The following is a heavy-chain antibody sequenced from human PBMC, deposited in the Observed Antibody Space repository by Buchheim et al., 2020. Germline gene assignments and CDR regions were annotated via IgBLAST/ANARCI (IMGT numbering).Heavy chain of an antibody. CDR1: GGSISSYY. D-gene: IGHD6-13*01. V-gene: IGHV4-59*01. Sequence: QVQLQESGPGLVTPSETLSLTCTVFGGSISSYYWSWIRQPPGKGLEWFGYIYYSGSTNYNPSLKSRVTISVDTSKNQFSLKLSSVTAADTAVYYCAREGMTDAFDIWGQGT. J-gene: IGHJ3*02. CDR2: IYYSGST. CDR3: AREGMTDAFDI.